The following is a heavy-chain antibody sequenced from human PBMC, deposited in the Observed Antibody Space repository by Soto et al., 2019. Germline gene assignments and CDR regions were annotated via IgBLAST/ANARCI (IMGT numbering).Heavy chain of an antibody. D-gene: IGHD6-25*01. CDR1: GGSISGYY. J-gene: IGHJ4*02. CDR2: VYYTGST. Sequence: SETLSLTCTVSGGSISGYYWTWIRQAPGKGLEWIGYVYYTGSTNYNPPLTDRVTISMDTSKSQFSLTLSSVTAADTAVYYCARRKTRPEAFDYWGQGTLVTVSS. V-gene: IGHV4-59*08. CDR3: ARRKTRPEAFDY.